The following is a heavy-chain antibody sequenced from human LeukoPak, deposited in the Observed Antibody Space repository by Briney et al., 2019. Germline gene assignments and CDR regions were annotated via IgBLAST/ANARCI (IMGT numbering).Heavy chain of an antibody. D-gene: IGHD3-10*01. J-gene: IGHJ4*02. CDR3: ASQPDYYGPFDY. Sequence: SETLSLTCTVSGGSISSGGYYWSWIRQHPGKGLEWIGYIYYSGSTNYNPSLKSRVTISVDTSKNQFSLKLSSVTAADTAVYYCASQPDYYGPFDYWGQGTLVTVSS. CDR2: IYYSGST. V-gene: IGHV4-61*08. CDR1: GGSISSGGYY.